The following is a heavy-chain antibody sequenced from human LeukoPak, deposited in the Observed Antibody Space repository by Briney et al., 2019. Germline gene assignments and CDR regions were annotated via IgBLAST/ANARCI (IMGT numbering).Heavy chain of an antibody. Sequence: GGSVTVSCKASGYTFTGYYIHWVRQAPGQGLEWMGWINPNSGGTNYAQKVQGRVTMTRDTSISTAYMEVSRLRSDDTAVYYCARDGDASGSYYNVLDYWGQGTLVTVSS. CDR3: ARDGDASGSYYNVLDY. D-gene: IGHD3-10*01. CDR2: INPNSGGT. J-gene: IGHJ4*02. V-gene: IGHV1-2*02. CDR1: GYTFTGYY.